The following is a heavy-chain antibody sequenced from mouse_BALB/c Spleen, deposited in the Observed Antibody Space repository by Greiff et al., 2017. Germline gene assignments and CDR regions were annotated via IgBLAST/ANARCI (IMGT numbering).Heavy chain of an antibody. D-gene: IGHD2-4*01. V-gene: IGHV2-9*02. CDR3: AREGLRRYYAMDY. J-gene: IGHJ4*01. CDR2: IWAGGST. Sequence: VKLQESGPGLVAPSQSLSITCTVSGFSLTSYGVHWVRQPPGKGLEWLGVIWAGGSTNYNSALMSRLSISKDNSKSQVFLKMNSLQTDDTAMYYCAREGLRRYYAMDYWGQGTSVTVSS. CDR1: GFSLTSYG.